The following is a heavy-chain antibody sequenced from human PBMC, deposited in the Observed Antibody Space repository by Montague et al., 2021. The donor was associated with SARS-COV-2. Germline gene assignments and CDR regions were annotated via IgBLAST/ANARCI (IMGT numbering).Heavy chain of an antibody. Sequence: SETLSLTCTVSGGSITTFPYNWGWIRQPPGKGLEWIGNMYYSGSTYYNPSLKSRVTISIDTSKNQFSLKLSSVTAADTAVYYCARDYIVLQGVTKGMDVWGQGTTVTVSS. CDR3: ARDYIVLQGVTKGMDV. J-gene: IGHJ6*02. D-gene: IGHD3-10*01. V-gene: IGHV4-39*07. CDR2: MYYSGST. CDR1: GGSITTFPYN.